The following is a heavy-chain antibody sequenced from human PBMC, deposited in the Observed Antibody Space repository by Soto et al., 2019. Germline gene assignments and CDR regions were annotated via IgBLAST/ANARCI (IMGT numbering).Heavy chain of an antibody. Sequence: QVQLQESGPGLVKPSETLSLTCTVSDDSSSSYKWSWIRQTPGRRLEWIGYIDSNGGTSYNPSLQSRVTIAVDPSATQFSLKLSSVTAADTAVYYCVRQGFGRLHGLVDVWGQGTTCTFSS. D-gene: IGHD3-10*01. CDR1: DDSSSSYK. CDR3: VRQGFGRLHGLVDV. J-gene: IGHJ6*02. CDR2: IDSNGGT. V-gene: IGHV4-59*08.